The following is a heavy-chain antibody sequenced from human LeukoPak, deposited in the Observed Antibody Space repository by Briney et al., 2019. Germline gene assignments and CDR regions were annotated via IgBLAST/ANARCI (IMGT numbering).Heavy chain of an antibody. CDR1: GGSISSYY. V-gene: IGHV4-59*08. CDR2: IYYSGST. Sequence: PSETLSLTCTVPGGSISSYYWSWIRQPPGKGLEWIGCIYYSGSTNYNPSLKSRVTMSVDTSKNQFSLKLSSVTAADTAVYYCARLVAGLYYYGMDVWGQGTTVTVSS. J-gene: IGHJ6*02. CDR3: ARLVAGLYYYGMDV. D-gene: IGHD6-19*01.